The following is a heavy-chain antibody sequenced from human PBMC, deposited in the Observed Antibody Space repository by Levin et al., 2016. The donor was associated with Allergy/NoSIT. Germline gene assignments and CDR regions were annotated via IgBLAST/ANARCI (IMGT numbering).Heavy chain of an antibody. CDR3: ARASNSQWLVRGYYYYGMDV. D-gene: IGHD6-19*01. Sequence: WIRQPPGKGLEWVAVISYDGSNKYYADSVKGRFTISRDNSKNTLYLQMNSLRAEDTAVYYCARASNSQWLVRGYYYYGMDVWGQGTTVTVSS. V-gene: IGHV3-30-3*01. J-gene: IGHJ6*02. CDR2: ISYDGSNK.